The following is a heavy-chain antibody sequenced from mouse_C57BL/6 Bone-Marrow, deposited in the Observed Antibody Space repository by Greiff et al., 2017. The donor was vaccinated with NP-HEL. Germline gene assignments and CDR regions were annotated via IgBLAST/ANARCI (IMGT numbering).Heavy chain of an antibody. CDR2: INPNNGGT. Sequence: EVQLQQSGPELVKPGASVKMSCTASGYTFTDYNMHWVKQSHGKSLEWIGYINPNNGGTSYNQKFKGQATLTVNKSTSQAYMELRSLTSEDAAFYHCGSSLYFDYWGQGTTLTVSA. V-gene: IGHV1-22*01. D-gene: IGHD1-1*01. CDR3: GSSLYFDY. CDR1: GYTFTDYN. J-gene: IGHJ2*01.